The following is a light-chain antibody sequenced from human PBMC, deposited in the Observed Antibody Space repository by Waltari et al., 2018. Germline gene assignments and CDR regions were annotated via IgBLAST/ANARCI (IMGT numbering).Light chain of an antibody. Sequence: EVLMTQSPATLSVSPGERATLSCRASQSIARNLAWYQPKPGQAPRLLIYGATTRATGGPDRVRGRWSGTEFTLTISSLQSEDFAVYYCQQYNNWRTFGQGTKVEIK. CDR1: QSIARN. V-gene: IGKV3-15*01. CDR3: QQYNNWRT. CDR2: GAT. J-gene: IGKJ2*01.